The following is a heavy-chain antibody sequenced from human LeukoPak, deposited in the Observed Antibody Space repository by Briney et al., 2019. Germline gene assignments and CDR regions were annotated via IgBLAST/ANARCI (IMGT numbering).Heavy chain of an antibody. Sequence: GASVKVSCKASGYTFTSYGISWVRQAPGQGLEWMGWINPNSGGTNYAQKFQGWVTMTRDTSISTAYMELSRLRSDDTAVYYCARAEKGSYFWSGYLRGDYFDYWGQGTLVTVSS. D-gene: IGHD3-3*01. V-gene: IGHV1-2*04. CDR3: ARAEKGSYFWSGYLRGDYFDY. CDR1: GYTFTSYG. CDR2: INPNSGGT. J-gene: IGHJ4*02.